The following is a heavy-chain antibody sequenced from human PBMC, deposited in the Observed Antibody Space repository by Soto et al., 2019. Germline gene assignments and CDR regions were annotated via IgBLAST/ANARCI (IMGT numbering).Heavy chain of an antibody. J-gene: IGHJ4*02. CDR2: MNTRDEST. CDR1: GYPFSSYY. CDR3: AREMSATRGSPFDY. D-gene: IGHD3-16*01. Sequence: QVPLVQSGAEVKKPGASVMLSCQASGYPFSSYYIHWVRQAPGQGLEWSGFMNTRDESTSYPQQFPGRVSMTRDTSTSTGYMELSGLRSADTALYYCAREMSATRGSPFDYWGQSTLVTVSS. V-gene: IGHV1-46*01.